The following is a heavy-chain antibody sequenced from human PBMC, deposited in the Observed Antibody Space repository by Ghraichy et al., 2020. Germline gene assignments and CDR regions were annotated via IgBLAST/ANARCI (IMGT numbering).Heavy chain of an antibody. Sequence: SGPTLVKPTETLTLTCTFSGFSLTSSGTCVTWVRQPPGKALEWLGRIDWDDDEYYSTSLRPRLTIAKDTSKNQVVLRLTNVDPEDTGTYYCARVSGYSGYGRLDVWGQGTTVTVSS. CDR3: ARVSGYSGYGRLDV. J-gene: IGHJ6*02. CDR2: IDWDDDE. CDR1: GFSLTSSGTC. D-gene: IGHD5-12*01. V-gene: IGHV2-70*11.